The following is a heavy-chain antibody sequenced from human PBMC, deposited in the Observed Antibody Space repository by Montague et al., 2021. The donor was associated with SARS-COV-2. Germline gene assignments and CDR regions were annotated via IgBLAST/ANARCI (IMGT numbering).Heavy chain of an antibody. D-gene: IGHD3-22*01. CDR3: ARGLTDVTVILVFVGASLYFDS. J-gene: IGHJ4*02. CDR1: GGSVGSSHYY. CDR2: INHSGGT. V-gene: IGHV4-39*07. Sequence: SETLSLTCTVSGGSVGSSHYYWAWIRQPPGKGLEWIGEINHSGGTNYNPSLKSRVTISVDTSKNQFSLKLSSLTAADTAVYYCARGLTDVTVILVFVGASLYFDSWGQGALVTVSS.